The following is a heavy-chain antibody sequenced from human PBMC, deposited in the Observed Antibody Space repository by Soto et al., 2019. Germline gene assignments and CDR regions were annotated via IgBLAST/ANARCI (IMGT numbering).Heavy chain of an antibody. CDR2: ISGSGGST. CDR1: GFTFSSYA. J-gene: IGHJ4*02. D-gene: IGHD3-3*01. V-gene: IGHV3-23*01. Sequence: EVQLLESGGGLVQPGGSLRLSCAASGFTFSSYAMSWVRQAPGKGLEWVSAISGSGGSTYYADAVKGRFTISRDNSKNTLYLQMNSLRAEDTAVYYCAKNGLFLEWLLMGIIDYWGQGTLVTVSS. CDR3: AKNGLFLEWLLMGIIDY.